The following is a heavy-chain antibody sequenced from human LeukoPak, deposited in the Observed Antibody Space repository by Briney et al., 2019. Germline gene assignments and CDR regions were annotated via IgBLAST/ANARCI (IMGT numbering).Heavy chain of an antibody. CDR2: INPNSGGT. Sequence: ASVKVSCKASGYTFTGYYMHWVRQAPGQGLEWMGRINPNSGGTNYAQKFQGRVTMTRDTSISTAYMELSRLRSDDTAVYYCATPRTYYYDSSSYYYFDYWGQGTLVTVSS. J-gene: IGHJ4*02. D-gene: IGHD3-22*01. CDR3: ATPRTYYYDSSSYYYFDY. CDR1: GYTFTGYY. V-gene: IGHV1-2*06.